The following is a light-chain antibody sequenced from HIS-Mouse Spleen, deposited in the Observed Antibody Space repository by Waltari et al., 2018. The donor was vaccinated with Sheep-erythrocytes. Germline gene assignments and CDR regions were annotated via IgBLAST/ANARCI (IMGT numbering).Light chain of an antibody. J-gene: IGLJ2*01. CDR2: KDS. CDR3: QSADSSGTYVV. V-gene: IGLV3-25*03. Sequence: SYELTQPPSVSVSPGQTARITCSGDALPKQYAYWYQQKPGQAPVLVIYKDSERPAGLPERFCGSISRTTVTLTISGFQAEDEADYYCQSADSSGTYVVFGGGTKLTVL. CDR1: ALPKQY.